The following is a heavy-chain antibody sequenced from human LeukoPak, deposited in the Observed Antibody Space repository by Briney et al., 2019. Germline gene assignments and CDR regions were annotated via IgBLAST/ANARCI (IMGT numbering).Heavy chain of an antibody. CDR3: AREYSSSWYGPYYFDY. Sequence: ASVKVSCKASGYTFTGYYMHWVRQAPGQGLEWMGWISPNSGGTNYAQKFQGRVTMTRDTSISTAYMELSRLTSDDTAVYYCAREYSSSWYGPYYFDYWGQGTLVTASS. CDR1: GYTFTGYY. CDR2: ISPNSGGT. V-gene: IGHV1-2*02. D-gene: IGHD6-13*01. J-gene: IGHJ4*02.